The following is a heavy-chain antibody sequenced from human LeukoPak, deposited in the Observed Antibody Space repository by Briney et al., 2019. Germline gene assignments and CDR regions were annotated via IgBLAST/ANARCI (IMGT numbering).Heavy chain of an antibody. CDR2: VSSSSNYI. CDR1: GLTFSSYS. CDR3: ARVPHAMVRGVIITEFYFDY. J-gene: IGHJ4*02. V-gene: IGHV3-21*01. Sequence: GGSLRLSCAASGLTFSSYSMNWVRQAPGKGLEWVSSVSSSSNYIYYADSVKGRFTISRDNAKNSLYLQMNSLRAEDTAVYYCARVPHAMVRGVIITEFYFDYWGQGTLVTVSS. D-gene: IGHD3-10*01.